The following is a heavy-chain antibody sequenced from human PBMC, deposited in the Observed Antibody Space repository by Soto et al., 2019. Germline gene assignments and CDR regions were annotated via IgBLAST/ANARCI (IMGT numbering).Heavy chain of an antibody. D-gene: IGHD6-19*01. J-gene: IGHJ4*02. Sequence: GGSLRLSCAASGFTFSSYGMHWVRQAPGKGLEWVAVISYDGSNKYYADSVKGRFTISRDNSKNTLYLQMNSLRAEDTAVYYCAKVGSGWYPPLSWGQGTLVTVSS. CDR1: GFTFSSYG. V-gene: IGHV3-30*18. CDR3: AKVGSGWYPPLS. CDR2: ISYDGSNK.